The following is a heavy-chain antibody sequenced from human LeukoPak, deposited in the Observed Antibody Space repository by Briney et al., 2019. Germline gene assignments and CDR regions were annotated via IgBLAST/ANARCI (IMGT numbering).Heavy chain of an antibody. D-gene: IGHD3-9*01. CDR2: IFPGDSDT. CDR1: GYSFITYW. V-gene: IGHV5-51*01. J-gene: IGHJ4*03. Sequence: GEYLKIPCKASGYSFITYWIGWVRQTPGKGLEWMGIIFPGDSDTRYSPSFQGQVTISADKSVSTAYLQWSSLKASDTAMYYCARCYDILTGYSCYFDSWGQGTLVTVSS. CDR3: ARCYDILTGYSCYFDS.